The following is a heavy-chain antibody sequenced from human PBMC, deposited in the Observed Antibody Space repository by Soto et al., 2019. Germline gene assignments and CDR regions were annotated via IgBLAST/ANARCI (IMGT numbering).Heavy chain of an antibody. CDR3: AKVFYDAGTTFFGVDV. V-gene: IGHV3-23*01. CDR1: GFSFGNFA. CDR2: ISARSSKT. D-gene: IGHD3-10*01. Sequence: GGSLRLSCVCSGFSFGNFAMRWVRQAPWKGLEWVSSISARSSKTYYAGSVKGRFTIFRDNSKNTLFLQMNSLTAEDTAVYYCAKVFYDAGTTFFGVDVWGQGTTVTVSS. J-gene: IGHJ6*02.